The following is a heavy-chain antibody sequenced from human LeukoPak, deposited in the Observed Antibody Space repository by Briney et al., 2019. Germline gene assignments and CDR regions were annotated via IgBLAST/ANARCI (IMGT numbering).Heavy chain of an antibody. V-gene: IGHV1-18*01. Sequence: ASVKVSCKASGYTFTSYGISWVRQAPGQGLEWMGWISAYNGNTNYAQKLQGRVTTTTDTSTSTAYMERRSLRSDDTAVYYCAKEVIVVVAFDYWGQGTLVTVSS. J-gene: IGHJ4*02. CDR3: AKEVIVVVAFDY. CDR2: ISAYNGNT. CDR1: GYTFTSYG. D-gene: IGHD2-15*01.